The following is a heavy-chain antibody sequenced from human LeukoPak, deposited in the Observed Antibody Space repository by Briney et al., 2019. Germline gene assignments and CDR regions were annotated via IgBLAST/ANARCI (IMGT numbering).Heavy chain of an antibody. D-gene: IGHD3-22*01. CDR1: GFSFSTYW. CDR3: ARGRYYYDSSGYRAGPLYDY. J-gene: IGHJ4*02. Sequence: PGGSLRLSCAASGFSFSTYWMTWVRQAPGKGLEWVANIKQDGSEKYYVDSVKGRFTISRDNAKKSLYLQMNSLRAEDTAVYYCARGRYYYDSSGYRAGPLYDYWGQGTLVTVSS. V-gene: IGHV3-7*01. CDR2: IKQDGSEK.